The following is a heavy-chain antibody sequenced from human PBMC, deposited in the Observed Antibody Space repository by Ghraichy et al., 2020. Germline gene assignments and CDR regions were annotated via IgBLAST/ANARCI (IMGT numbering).Heavy chain of an antibody. CDR3: AIVVGLTAPGDV. J-gene: IGHJ6*02. V-gene: IGHV3-7*01. CDR2: IKQDGSEK. CDR1: GFTFSTYW. D-gene: IGHD2-15*01. Sequence: GGSLRLSCAASGFTFSTYWMSWVRQAPGKGLEWVATIKQDGSEKYYVDSVRGRFTISRDNAKNSLYLQMNTLRAEDTAVYYCAIVVGLTAPGDVWGQGTTVTVSS.